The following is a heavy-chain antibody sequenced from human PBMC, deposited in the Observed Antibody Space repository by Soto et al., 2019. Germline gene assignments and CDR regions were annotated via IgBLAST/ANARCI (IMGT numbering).Heavy chain of an antibody. CDR3: ASSAGHPADFFYYNAMDV. D-gene: IGHD3-10*01. CDR1: GASIRSYY. CDR2: VYTSDYT. V-gene: IGHV4-4*08. J-gene: IGHJ6*01. Sequence: GNLSLSCSVSGASIRSYYWHGFRQPPGKGLEWIGYVYTSDYTRYSSSLKSRVTISVGKSKSQFYLRLNSVTAADTAVYYCASSAGHPADFFYYNAMDVWVQGTTV.